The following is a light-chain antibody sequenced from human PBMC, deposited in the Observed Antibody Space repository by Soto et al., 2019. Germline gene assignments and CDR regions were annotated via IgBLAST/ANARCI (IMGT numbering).Light chain of an antibody. CDR2: GAS. Sequence: EIVLTQSPGTLSLSPGERATLSCRASQSVSSSYLAWYQQKPGQAPRLLIYGASSRATGIPDRFSGSGSGTDFTLTIDGLEAEDFVVYYCQQYGYSPMTFGGGTKVDIK. J-gene: IGKJ4*01. V-gene: IGKV3-20*01. CDR1: QSVSSSY. CDR3: QQYGYSPMT.